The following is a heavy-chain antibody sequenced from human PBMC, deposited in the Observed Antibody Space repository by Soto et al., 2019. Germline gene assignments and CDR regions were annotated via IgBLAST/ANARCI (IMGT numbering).Heavy chain of an antibody. Sequence: PGESLKISCRASGYSFSSHWIAWVRQMPGKGLEWMGIGNPGDSDTRYSPSFQGQVTISVDKSISTAYLQWASLKASDTAMYFCARHRYCSSGSCYSDYWGQGTLVTVSS. V-gene: IGHV5-51*01. CDR3: ARHRYCSSGSCYSDY. CDR2: GNPGDSDT. D-gene: IGHD2-15*01. CDR1: GYSFSSHW. J-gene: IGHJ4*02.